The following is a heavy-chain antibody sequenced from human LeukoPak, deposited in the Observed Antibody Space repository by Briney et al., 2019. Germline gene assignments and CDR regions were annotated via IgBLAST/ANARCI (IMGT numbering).Heavy chain of an antibody. CDR3: ARDRWSGSYYQGLDF. Sequence: ASVNVSCKASGYSFTSYYMHWVRQATGQGLERMGIINPSGGSTSYAQKFQGRVTMTTDTSTDTAYMELRSLRSDDTAVYYCARDRWSGSYYQGLDFWGQGTMLTVSS. D-gene: IGHD1-26*01. J-gene: IGHJ3*01. CDR2: INPSGGST. CDR1: GYSFTSYY. V-gene: IGHV1-46*01.